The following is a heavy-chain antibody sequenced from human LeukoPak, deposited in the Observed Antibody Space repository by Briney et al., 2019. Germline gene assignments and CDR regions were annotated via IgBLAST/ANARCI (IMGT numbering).Heavy chain of an antibody. D-gene: IGHD5-12*01. CDR2: ISPYNGNT. CDR3: ARAVATITTYYYYYMDV. CDR1: GYTFTHYV. V-gene: IGHV1-18*01. J-gene: IGHJ6*03. Sequence: EASVKVSCKTSGYTFTHYVISWVRQAPGQGLEWMGRISPYNGNTKYAQKLQGRVTMTTDTSTSTAYMELSSLRSEDTAVYYCARAVATITTYYYYYMDVWGKGTTVTISS.